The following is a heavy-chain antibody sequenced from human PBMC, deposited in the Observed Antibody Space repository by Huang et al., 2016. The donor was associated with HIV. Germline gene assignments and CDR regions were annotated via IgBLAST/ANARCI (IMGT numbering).Heavy chain of an antibody. J-gene: IGHJ4*02. CDR1: GFTFSNYG. V-gene: IGHV3-30*18. CDR2: ISYDGSYQ. CDR3: AKDREDSAYQLDY. Sequence: QVQLVESGGGVVQPGRSLRLSCAASGFTFSNYGVHWVRQAEGKGLEWVAAISYDGSYQYYSDSVKGRFTISRDDSQNTLYLQMSSLRAEDTAVYFCAKDREDSAYQLDYWGQGTRVTVSS. D-gene: IGHD5-12*01.